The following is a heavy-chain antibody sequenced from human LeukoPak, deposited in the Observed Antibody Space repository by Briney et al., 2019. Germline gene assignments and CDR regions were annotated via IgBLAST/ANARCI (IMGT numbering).Heavy chain of an antibody. Sequence: SVTVSCKASGGTFSSYAISWVRQAPGQGLEWMGGIIPIFGTANYAQKFQGRVTITTDESTSTAYMELSSMRSEDTAVYYCASGIVVVPAAILGLYYYYYMDVWGKGTTVTVSS. CDR2: IIPIFGTA. CDR3: ASGIVVVPAAILGLYYYYYMDV. D-gene: IGHD2-2*01. CDR1: GGTFSSYA. J-gene: IGHJ6*03. V-gene: IGHV1-69*05.